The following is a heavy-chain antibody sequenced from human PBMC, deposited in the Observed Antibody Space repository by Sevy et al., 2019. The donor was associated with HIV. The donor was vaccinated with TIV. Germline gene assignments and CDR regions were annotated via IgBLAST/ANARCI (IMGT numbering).Heavy chain of an antibody. D-gene: IGHD5-12*01. CDR2: IYYTGST. J-gene: IGHJ5*02. CDR3: ARAPPVRSGDDSHNWFDP. V-gene: IGHV4-59*01. Sequence: SETLSLTCTVSGGSISAYYWSWIRQPPGKGLEYLGYIYYTGSTNYNPSLKSRVTISVDTSKNQFSLKLSSVTAADTAVYYCARAPPVRSGDDSHNWFDPWGQGTLVTVSS. CDR1: GGSISAYY.